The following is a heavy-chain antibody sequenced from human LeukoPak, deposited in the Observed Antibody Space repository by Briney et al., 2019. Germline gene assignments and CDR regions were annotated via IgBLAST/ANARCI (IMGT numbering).Heavy chain of an antibody. CDR3: AKDGAYYYDSSGCFDY. V-gene: IGHV3-30*18. Sequence: GGSLRLSCAASGFTFSSYGMHWVRQAPGKGLEWVAVISYDGSNKYYADSVKGRFTISRDNSKNTLYLQMNSLRAEDTAVYYCAKDGAYYYDSSGCFDYWGQGTLVTVSS. D-gene: IGHD3-22*01. CDR1: GFTFSSYG. J-gene: IGHJ4*02. CDR2: ISYDGSNK.